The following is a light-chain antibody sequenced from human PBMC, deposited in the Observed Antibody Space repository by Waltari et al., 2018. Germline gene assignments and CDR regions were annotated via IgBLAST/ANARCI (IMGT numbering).Light chain of an antibody. CDR3: AAWDDSLNGHWV. V-gene: IGLV1-44*01. CDR1: ASNIGNNL. Sequence: QSVLTQPPSASGTPGQRVTISCSGRASNIGNNLVTWYQPLPGKAPKLIIYRSAPRPSVVPDEFSWSKSGTSGALAISGIQSEDEADYYWAAWDDSLNGHWVFGGGTKVTVL. CDR2: RSA. J-gene: IGLJ3*02.